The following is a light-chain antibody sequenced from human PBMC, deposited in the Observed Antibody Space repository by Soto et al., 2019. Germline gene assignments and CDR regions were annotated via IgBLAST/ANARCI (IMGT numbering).Light chain of an antibody. CDR3: SSYTTHSTLVV. J-gene: IGLJ3*02. Sequence: QSALTQPASVSGSPGQSITISCTGTSSDVGGYNYVSWYQQHPGKAPKVMIYDVSNRPSGISNRFSGSKSGNTASLTISGLQAEDEADYYCSSYTTHSTLVVFGGGTKLTVL. V-gene: IGLV2-14*01. CDR2: DVS. CDR1: SSDVGGYNY.